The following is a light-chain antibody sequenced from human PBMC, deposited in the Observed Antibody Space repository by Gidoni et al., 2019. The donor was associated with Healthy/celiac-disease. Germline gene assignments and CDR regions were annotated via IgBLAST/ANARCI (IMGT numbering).Light chain of an antibody. CDR2: KAS. Sequence: DIQMTQSPSTLSASVGDRVTINCRASQSISSWLAWYQQKPGKAPKLLIYKASSLESGVPSRFSGSGSGTEFTLTISSLQPDDFATDYCQQYNSYSLTFXGXTKVEIK. V-gene: IGKV1-5*03. J-gene: IGKJ4*01. CDR3: QQYNSYSLT. CDR1: QSISSW.